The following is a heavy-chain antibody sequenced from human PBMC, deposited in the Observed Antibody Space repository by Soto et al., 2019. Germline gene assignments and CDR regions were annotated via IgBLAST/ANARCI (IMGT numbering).Heavy chain of an antibody. CDR2: INPNSGGT. D-gene: IGHD3-22*01. Sequence: ASVKVSCKASGYTFSGFYMHWVRQAPGQGLEWMGWINPNSGGTKSAEKFQGRVTMTRDTSISTAYMELSSVTAADMAVYYRAREPYDYDRSGHFDYWGQGTLVTVSS. CDR1: GYTFSGFY. CDR3: AREPYDYDRSGHFDY. V-gene: IGHV1-2*02. J-gene: IGHJ4*02.